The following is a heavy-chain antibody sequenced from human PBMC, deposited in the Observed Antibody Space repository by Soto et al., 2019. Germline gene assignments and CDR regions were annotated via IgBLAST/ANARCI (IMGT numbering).Heavy chain of an antibody. CDR2: MKHDGSKK. D-gene: IGHD2-2*01. V-gene: IGHV3-7*01. CDR1: GFTFSSYW. Sequence: EVQLVESGGGLVQPGGSLRLSCAAFGFTFSSYWMNWVRQAPGKGLEWVANMKHDGSKKHSVDFGKGRFTISRDNAKNLLYLQMNSLGAEDSAVYYCARGGCRSTSCYHSAWFDPWGQGPLVTVAS. CDR3: ARGGCRSTSCYHSAWFDP. J-gene: IGHJ5*02.